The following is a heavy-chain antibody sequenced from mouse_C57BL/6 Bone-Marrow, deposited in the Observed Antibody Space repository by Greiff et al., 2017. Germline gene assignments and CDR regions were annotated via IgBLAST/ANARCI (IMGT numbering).Heavy chain of an antibody. Sequence: EVQLVESGPGMVKPSQSLSLTCTVTGYSFTSGYVWYWIRHFPGNILEWMGYISYSGSNNYNPSLKSLISITHDTSTNHFFLKLNSVTTEDTATYYCARSGYYYAMGYWGQGASVTVAS. J-gene: IGHJ4*01. CDR2: ISYSGSN. CDR1: GYSFTSGYV. V-gene: IGHV3-1*01. CDR3: ARSGYYYAMGY.